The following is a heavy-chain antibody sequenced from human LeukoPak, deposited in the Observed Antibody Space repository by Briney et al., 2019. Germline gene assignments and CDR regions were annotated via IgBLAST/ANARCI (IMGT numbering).Heavy chain of an antibody. J-gene: IGHJ1*01. CDR2: INPNSGGT. D-gene: IGHD1-26*01. CDR3: ARVGSYCALGYFQH. V-gene: IGHV1-2*02. Sequence: GASVKVSCKASGYTFTGYYMHWVRQAPGQGLEWMGWINPNSGGTNYAQKFQGRVTMTRDTSISTAHMELSRLRSDDTAVYYCARVGSYCALGYFQHWGQGTLVTVSS. CDR1: GYTFTGYY.